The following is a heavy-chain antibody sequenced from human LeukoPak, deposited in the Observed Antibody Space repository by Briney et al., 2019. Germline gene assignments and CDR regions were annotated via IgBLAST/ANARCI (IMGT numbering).Heavy chain of an antibody. V-gene: IGHV3-15*04. CDR2: IERKTDGGPT. CDR3: TTDWVVVVPAAISWTEDYYYMDV. CDR1: GFTFSNAW. Sequence: GGSLRLSCAASGFTFSNAWMSWVRQAPGKGLVWVGRIERKTDGGPTDYAAPVKGRFTISRDDSKNTLYLQMNSLKTEDTAVYYCTTDWVVVVPAAISWTEDYYYMDVWGKGTTVTVSS. J-gene: IGHJ6*03. D-gene: IGHD2-2*01.